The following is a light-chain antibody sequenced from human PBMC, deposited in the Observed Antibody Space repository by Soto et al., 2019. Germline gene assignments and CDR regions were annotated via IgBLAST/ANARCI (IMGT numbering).Light chain of an antibody. Sequence: EMAALSCRASHTISSSYLAWYQQKPGQAPRLLMYGISRRATGIPDRFSGSGSGTDFTLTITSLEHEDMAEYYGLRYVPSSPRAFG. CDR1: HTISSSY. J-gene: IGKJ2*01. CDR3: LRYVPSSPRA. V-gene: IGKV3-20*01. CDR2: GIS.